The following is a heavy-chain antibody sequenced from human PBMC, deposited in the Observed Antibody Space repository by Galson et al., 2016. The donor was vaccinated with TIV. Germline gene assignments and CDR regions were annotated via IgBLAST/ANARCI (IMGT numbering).Heavy chain of an antibody. CDR3: ARDRGFLPAGSSY. D-gene: IGHD2-2*01. V-gene: IGHV3-7*04. CDR1: GFTFSSYW. Sequence: PRLSCAASGFTFSSYWMSWVRQAPGKGLEWVANIKQDGSEKYSLDSVKGRFTISRDNAKNSLYLQMNSLRAEDTAVYYCARDRGFLPAGSSYWGQGTLVTVSS. CDR2: IKQDGSEK. J-gene: IGHJ4*02.